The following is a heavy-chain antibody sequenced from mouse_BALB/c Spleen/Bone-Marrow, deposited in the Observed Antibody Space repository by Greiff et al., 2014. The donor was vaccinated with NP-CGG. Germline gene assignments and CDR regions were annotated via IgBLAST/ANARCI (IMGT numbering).Heavy chain of an antibody. CDR1: GYTFTSSW. J-gene: IGHJ1*01. V-gene: IGHV1S130*01. D-gene: IGHD2-1*01. Sequence: QVQLQQSGSVLVRPGASVKLSCKASGYTFTSSWMHWAKQRPGQGLEWIGEIHPNSGNTNYNEKFKGKATLTVDTSSSTAYVDLSSLTSEDSAVYYCAREKIYGNYLWYFDVWGAGTKVTVSS. CDR3: AREKIYGNYLWYFDV. CDR2: IHPNSGNT.